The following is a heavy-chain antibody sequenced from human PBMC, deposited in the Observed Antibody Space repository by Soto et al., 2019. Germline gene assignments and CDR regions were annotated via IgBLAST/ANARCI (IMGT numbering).Heavy chain of an antibody. D-gene: IGHD3-16*01. CDR1: AYTFTTYG. CDR2: ISGYNGQT. CDR3: ARDTRKELWVEGLNAMDV. J-gene: IGHJ6*02. V-gene: IGHV1-18*01. Sequence: GPGVQKSGASVKVSCKASAYTFTTYGVSWVRQAPGQGLEWMGWISGYNGQTNYAQKFRGRVTFTTDTSTSTAYMELRSLRPDDTAMYFCARDTRKELWVEGLNAMDVWGQGTTVTVSS.